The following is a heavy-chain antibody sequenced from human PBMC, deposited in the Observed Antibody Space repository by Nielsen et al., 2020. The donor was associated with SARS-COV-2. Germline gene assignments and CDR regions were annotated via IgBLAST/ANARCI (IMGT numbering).Heavy chain of an antibody. J-gene: IGHJ6*02. Sequence: GGSLRLSCAASGFTFSSYAMSWVRQAPGKGLEWVSAISGSGGSTYYADSVKGRFTISRDNSKNTLYLQMNSLRAEDTAVYYCARDFRSSRPPYYYYGMDVWGQGTTVTVSS. CDR2: ISGSGGST. V-gene: IGHV3-23*01. CDR1: GFTFSSYA. D-gene: IGHD6-13*01. CDR3: ARDFRSSRPPYYYYGMDV.